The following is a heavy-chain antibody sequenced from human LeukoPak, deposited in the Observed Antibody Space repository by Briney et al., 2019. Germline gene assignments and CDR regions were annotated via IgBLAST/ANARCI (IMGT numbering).Heavy chain of an antibody. CDR3: ASYPRYVSPPPFDY. V-gene: IGHV1-2*02. CDR1: GYTFTGYY. D-gene: IGHD2-15*01. Sequence: ASVKVSCKASGYTFTGYYMHWVRQAPGQGLEWMGWINPNTGDTKYAQNFQGRVTMTRDTTISTAYMELTRLTFDDTAVYYCASYPRYVSPPPFDYWGQGTLVTVSS. CDR2: INPNTGDT. J-gene: IGHJ4*02.